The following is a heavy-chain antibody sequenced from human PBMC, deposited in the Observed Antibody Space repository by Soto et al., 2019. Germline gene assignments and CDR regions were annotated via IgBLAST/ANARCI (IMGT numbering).Heavy chain of an antibody. CDR3: ARGFTLGSGMDV. Sequence: QVQLVESGGGVVQPGRSLRLSCAASGFTFSSYGMHWVRQAPGMGLEWVAAIWYDGSNKYYADSVKGRFTISRDNSKNALYLQMNSLSGEDTAVYYCARGFTLGSGMDVWGKGATVTVFS. J-gene: IGHJ6*03. V-gene: IGHV3-33*01. CDR2: IWYDGSNK. D-gene: IGHD3-10*01. CDR1: GFTFSSYG.